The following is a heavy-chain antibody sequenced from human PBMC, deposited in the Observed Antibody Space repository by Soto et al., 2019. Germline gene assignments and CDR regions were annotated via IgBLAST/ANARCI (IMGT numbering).Heavy chain of an antibody. Sequence: EVQLLESGGGLVQPGGSLRLSCAASGFTFSSYAMNWVRQAPGKGLEWVSVISGSGGSTYYADSVKGRFTISRDNSKNTLYLQMNSLRAEDTAVYDCASRSSGWYVDYWGQGTLVTVSS. J-gene: IGHJ4*02. V-gene: IGHV3-23*01. CDR3: ASRSSGWYVDY. CDR1: GFTFSSYA. D-gene: IGHD6-19*01. CDR2: ISGSGGST.